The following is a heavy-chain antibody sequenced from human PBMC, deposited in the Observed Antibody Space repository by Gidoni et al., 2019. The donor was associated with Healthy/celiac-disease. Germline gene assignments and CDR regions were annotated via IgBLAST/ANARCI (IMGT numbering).Heavy chain of an antibody. CDR2: IYYSGST. V-gene: IGHV4-59*01. CDR1: GGSISSYY. CDR3: ARRDSYYYYGMDV. Sequence: QVQLQESGPGLVKPSETLSLTCPSSGGSISSYYWSWIRQPPGKGLEWFGYIYYSGSTNYNPSLKSRVTISVDTSKNQFSLKLSSVTAADTAVYYCARRDSYYYYGMDVWGQGTTVTVSS. J-gene: IGHJ6*02.